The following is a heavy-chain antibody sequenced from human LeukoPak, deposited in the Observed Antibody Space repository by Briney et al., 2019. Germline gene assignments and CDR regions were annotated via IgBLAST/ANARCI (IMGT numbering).Heavy chain of an antibody. Sequence: SETLSLTCTVSGGSISSSSYYWGWIRQPPGKGLEWIGSIYYSGSTYYNPSLKSRVTISVDTSKNQFSLKLSSVTAADTAVYYCARGPQQLVNWFDPWGQGTLVTVSS. CDR2: IYYSGST. J-gene: IGHJ5*02. CDR3: ARGPQQLVNWFDP. V-gene: IGHV4-39*07. CDR1: GGSISSSSYY. D-gene: IGHD6-13*01.